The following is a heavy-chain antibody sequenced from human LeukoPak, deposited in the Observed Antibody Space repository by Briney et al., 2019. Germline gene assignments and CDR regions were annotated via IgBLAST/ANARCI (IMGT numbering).Heavy chain of an antibody. CDR2: ISDIGSI. CDR3: AGHHPRNTVDF. V-gene: IGHV4-61*08. J-gene: IGHJ4*02. CDR1: GGSISSGGYY. Sequence: SETLSLTYTVSGGSISSGGYYWSWIRQHPGKGLEWIAYISDIGSINYNPSLKSRVAISLDTSKNQFSLKLSSVTAADTAVYYCAGHHPRNTVDFWGQGTLVTVSS. D-gene: IGHD2/OR15-2a*01.